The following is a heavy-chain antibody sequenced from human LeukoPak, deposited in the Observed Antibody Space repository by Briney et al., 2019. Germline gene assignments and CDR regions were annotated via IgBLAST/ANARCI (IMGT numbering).Heavy chain of an antibody. CDR3: ARYGDYVSGFDP. J-gene: IGHJ5*02. D-gene: IGHD4-17*01. V-gene: IGHV1-69*13. Sequence: SVKVSCTASGGTFSSYAISWVRQAPGQGLEWMGGIIPIFGTANYAQKFQGRVTITADESTSTAYMELSSLRSEDTAVYYCARYGDYVSGFDPWGQGTLVTVSS. CDR2: IIPIFGTA. CDR1: GGTFSSYA.